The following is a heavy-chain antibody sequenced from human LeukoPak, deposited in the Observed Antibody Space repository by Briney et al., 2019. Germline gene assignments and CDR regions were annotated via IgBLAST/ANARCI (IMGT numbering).Heavy chain of an antibody. Sequence: SEILSLTCAVNVWSFSGYDGSWIRQPPWKGLEWIGEINHSGSTNYNPSLKSRVTISVDTSKNQFSLKLSSVTAADTAVYYCVVRYFDWPLFTDYWGQGTLVTVSS. V-gene: IGHV4-34*01. CDR2: INHSGST. CDR3: VVRYFDWPLFTDY. D-gene: IGHD3-9*01. CDR1: VWSFSGYD. J-gene: IGHJ4*02.